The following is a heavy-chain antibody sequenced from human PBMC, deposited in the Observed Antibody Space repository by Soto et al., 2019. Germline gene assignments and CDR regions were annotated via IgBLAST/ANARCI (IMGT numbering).Heavy chain of an antibody. CDR2: ISWNSGSI. Sequence: EVQLVESGGGLVQPGRSLRLSCAASGFTCDDYAMHWVRQAPGKGLEWVSGISWNSGSIGYADSVKGRFTISRDNAKNSLYLQMNSLRAEDTALYYCAKEKRITIFGVATIYFDYWGQGTLVTVSS. CDR1: GFTCDDYA. J-gene: IGHJ4*02. D-gene: IGHD3-3*01. CDR3: AKEKRITIFGVATIYFDY. V-gene: IGHV3-9*01.